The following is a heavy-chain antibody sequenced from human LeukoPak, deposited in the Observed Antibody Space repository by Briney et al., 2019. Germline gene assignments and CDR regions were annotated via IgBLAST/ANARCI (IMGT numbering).Heavy chain of an antibody. D-gene: IGHD3-10*01. CDR3: ARVLLWFGELRTPGYNWFDP. Sequence: NASETLSLTCTVSGGSISTSSYYWGWIRQPPGKGLEWIGSIYYSGSTYYNPSLKSRVTISVDTSKNQFSLKLSSVTAADTAVYYCARVLLWFGELRTPGYNWFDPWGQGTLVTVSS. V-gene: IGHV4-39*07. J-gene: IGHJ5*02. CDR2: IYYSGST. CDR1: GGSISTSSYY.